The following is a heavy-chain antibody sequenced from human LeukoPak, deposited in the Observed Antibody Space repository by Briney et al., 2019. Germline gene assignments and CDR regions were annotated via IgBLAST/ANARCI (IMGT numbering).Heavy chain of an antibody. CDR1: GYTFTSYG. D-gene: IGHD1-14*01. J-gene: IGHJ3*02. CDR3: ARDDRTGAFDI. CDR2: ISAYNGNT. Sequence: ASVKVSCKASGYTFTSYGISWVRQAPGQGLEWMGWISAYNGNTNYAQKFQGRVTMTRDTSTSTVYMELSSLRSEDTAVYYCARDDRTGAFDIWGQGTMVTVSS. V-gene: IGHV1-18*01.